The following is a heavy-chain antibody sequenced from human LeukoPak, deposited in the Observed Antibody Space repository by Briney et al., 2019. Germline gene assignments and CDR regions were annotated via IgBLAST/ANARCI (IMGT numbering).Heavy chain of an antibody. Sequence: SVKVSCKASGYTFTSYGISWVRQAPGQGLEWMGRIIPILAVAHYAQKFQARVTITADKSTSTAYMELSSLRSEDTALYYCARSTTVTSAFDFWGQGTLVTVSS. CDR1: GYTFTSYG. CDR2: IIPILAVA. D-gene: IGHD4-17*01. V-gene: IGHV1-69*04. CDR3: ARSTTVTSAFDF. J-gene: IGHJ4*02.